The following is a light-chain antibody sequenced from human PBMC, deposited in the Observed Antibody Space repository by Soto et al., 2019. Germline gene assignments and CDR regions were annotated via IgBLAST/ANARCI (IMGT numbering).Light chain of an antibody. CDR2: EAS. CDR3: QQTRSYPST. J-gene: IGKJ4*01. CDR1: QSISSY. V-gene: IGKV1-9*01. Sequence: DIQMTQSPSTLSATAGERVTITCRASQSISSYLAWYQQKPGKAPNLLIYEASILQRGVPSRFSGSNSGTDFTLTISSLQAEDFATYYCQQTRSYPSTFGGGTKVDI.